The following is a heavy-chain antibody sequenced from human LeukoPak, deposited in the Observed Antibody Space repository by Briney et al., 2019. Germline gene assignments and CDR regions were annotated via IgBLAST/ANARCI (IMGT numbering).Heavy chain of an antibody. D-gene: IGHD4-17*01. CDR2: IRSKAYGGTT. V-gene: IGHV3-49*03. CDR1: GFTFGDYA. J-gene: IGHJ5*02. CDR3: TRSYGDYEPNWFDP. Sequence: GGSLRLSCTASGFTFGDYAVSWFRQAPGKGLEWVGFIRSKAYGGTTEYAASVKGRFTISRDDSKSIAYLQMNSLKTEDTAVYYCTRSYGDYEPNWFDPWGQGTLVTVSS.